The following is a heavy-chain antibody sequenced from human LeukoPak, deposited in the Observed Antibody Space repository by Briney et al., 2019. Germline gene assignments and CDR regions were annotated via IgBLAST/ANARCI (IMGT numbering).Heavy chain of an antibody. CDR2: IYYSGTT. V-gene: IGHV4-59*01. CDR1: GGSISYYY. J-gene: IGHJ6*02. Sequence: SETLSLTCTVSGGSISYYYWSWIRQSPGKGLEWIGYIYYSGTTNYNPSLKSRVTISVDTSKNQFSLQLRSVTAADSAVYYGAREDPQTRVPEGMDVWGQGTTVTVSS. D-gene: IGHD4/OR15-4a*01. CDR3: AREDPQTRVPEGMDV.